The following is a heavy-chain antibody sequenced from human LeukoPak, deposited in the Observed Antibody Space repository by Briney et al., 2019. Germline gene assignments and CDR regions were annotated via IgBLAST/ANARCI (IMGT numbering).Heavy chain of an antibody. CDR1: GDSISSSSYY. V-gene: IGHV4-39*07. D-gene: IGHD6-19*01. Sequence: SETLSLTCTVSGDSISSSSYYWGWFRQPPGKGLEWIGSIYYSGSTYYNPSLKSRVTISVDTSKNQFSLKLSSVTAADTAVYYCARDEYSSGWYVSWGQGTLVTVSS. CDR2: IYYSGST. J-gene: IGHJ5*01. CDR3: ARDEYSSGWYVS.